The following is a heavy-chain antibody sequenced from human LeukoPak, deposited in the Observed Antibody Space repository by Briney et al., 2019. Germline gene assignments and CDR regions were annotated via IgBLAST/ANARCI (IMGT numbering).Heavy chain of an antibody. V-gene: IGHV3-48*02. CDR1: GFTFSSYS. D-gene: IGHD3-9*01. CDR3: ARRLRYFDWHHAFDY. CDR2: ISGSSSTI. J-gene: IGHJ4*02. Sequence: GGSLRLSCAASGFTFSSYSMNWVRQAPGKGLEWVSYISGSSSTIYYADSVKGRFTISRDNAKNSLYLQMNSLRDEDTAVYYCARRLRYFDWHHAFDYWGQGTLVTVSS.